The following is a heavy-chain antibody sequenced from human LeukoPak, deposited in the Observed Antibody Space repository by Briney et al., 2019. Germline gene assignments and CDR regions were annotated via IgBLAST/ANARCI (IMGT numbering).Heavy chain of an antibody. J-gene: IGHJ6*03. Sequence: GASVKVSCKASGFTFTSYAMNWVRQAPGQGLEWMGWINTNTGNPTYAQGFTGRFVFSLDTSVSTAYLQISSLKAEDTAVYYCAREMGVAGYYYYMDVWGKGTTVTVSS. CDR2: INTNTGNP. D-gene: IGHD6-19*01. CDR1: GFTFTSYA. CDR3: AREMGVAGYYYYMDV. V-gene: IGHV7-4-1*02.